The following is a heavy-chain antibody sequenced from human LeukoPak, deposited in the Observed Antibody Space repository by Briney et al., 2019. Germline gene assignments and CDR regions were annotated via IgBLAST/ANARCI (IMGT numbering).Heavy chain of an antibody. Sequence: SETLSLTCTVSGGSISSSSYYWGWIRQPPGKGLEWIGSIYYSGSTYYNPSLKSRVTISVDTSKNQFSLKLSSVTAADTAVYYCARHGQGIAVARMSWFDPWGQGTLVTVSS. J-gene: IGHJ5*02. CDR1: GGSISSSSYY. V-gene: IGHV4-39*01. CDR3: ARHGQGIAVARMSWFDP. D-gene: IGHD6-19*01. CDR2: IYYSGST.